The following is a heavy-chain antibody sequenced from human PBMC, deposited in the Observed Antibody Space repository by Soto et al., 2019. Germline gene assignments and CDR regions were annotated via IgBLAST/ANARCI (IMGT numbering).Heavy chain of an antibody. J-gene: IGHJ6*02. Sequence: SETLSLTCTVSGGSISSGGYYWSWIRQHPGKGLEWIGYIYYSGRPYYNPSLKSLVTISVDTSKNQFSLKLSSVTAADTAVYYCARERGGVYYYDSSGYSYGMDVWGQGATVTVSS. CDR1: GGSISSGGYY. CDR2: IYYSGRP. CDR3: ARERGGVYYYDSSGYSYGMDV. D-gene: IGHD3-22*01. V-gene: IGHV4-31*01.